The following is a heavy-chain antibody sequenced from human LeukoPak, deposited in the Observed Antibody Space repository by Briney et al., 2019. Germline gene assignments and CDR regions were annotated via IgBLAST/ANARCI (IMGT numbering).Heavy chain of an antibody. D-gene: IGHD2/OR15-2a*01. CDR1: GFTFSYPV. Sequence: GGSLRLSCTASGFTFSYPVMRWVRQAPGKRPEWVASVSDKTYYADSVKGRFTISRDNSKNTLYLQMNSLRDEDSAVYYCAREFRIYNFDLWGQGTLVTVSS. J-gene: IGHJ4*02. CDR3: AREFRIYNFDL. CDR2: VSDKT. V-gene: IGHV3-23*01.